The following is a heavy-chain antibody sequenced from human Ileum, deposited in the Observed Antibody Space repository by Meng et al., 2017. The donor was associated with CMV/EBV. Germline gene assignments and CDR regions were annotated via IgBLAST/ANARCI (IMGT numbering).Heavy chain of an antibody. CDR1: GYTFTDYA. V-gene: IGHV1-18*01. J-gene: IGHJ4*01. D-gene: IGHD2-2*03. CDR3: ARDGYYPSRVFDY. Sequence: VQLVQSDAEVKKPGASVKVSCKASGYTFTDYAITWVRQAPGQGLEWMGWISGYNSNTKYAQKFQGRVTMTTDTSTTTVYMELRNLRYDDTAVYYCARDGYYPSRVFDYWGLGTLVTVSS. CDR2: ISGYNSNT.